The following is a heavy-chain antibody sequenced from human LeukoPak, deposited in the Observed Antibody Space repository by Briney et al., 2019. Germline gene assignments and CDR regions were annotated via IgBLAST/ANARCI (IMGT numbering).Heavy chain of an antibody. J-gene: IGHJ4*02. CDR1: GYSISSGYY. CDR2: IYHSGST. V-gene: IGHV4-38-2*02. D-gene: IGHD6-19*01. CDR3: ARGGSGWYNF. Sequence: SETLSLTCTVSGYSISSGYYWGWIRQPPGKGLKWIGSIYHSGSTYYNPSLKRRVTISLDTSKNQFSLKLSSETAADTAVYYCARGGSGWYNFWGQGTLVTVSS.